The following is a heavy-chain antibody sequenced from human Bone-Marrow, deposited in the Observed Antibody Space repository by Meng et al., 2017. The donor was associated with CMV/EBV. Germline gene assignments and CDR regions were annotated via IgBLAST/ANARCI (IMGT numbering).Heavy chain of an antibody. J-gene: IGHJ4*02. V-gene: IGHV1-18*01. CDR1: GYTFTSYG. D-gene: IGHD6-13*01. CDR2: ISDYNGNT. CDR3: ARSSSSWLPRY. Sequence: ASVKVSCKASGYTFTSYGISWVRQAPGQGLEWMGWISDYNGNTNYARKLQGRVTMTTDTYTSTAYMELRRLRSDDTAVYYCARSSSSWLPRYWGQGTVVTVSS.